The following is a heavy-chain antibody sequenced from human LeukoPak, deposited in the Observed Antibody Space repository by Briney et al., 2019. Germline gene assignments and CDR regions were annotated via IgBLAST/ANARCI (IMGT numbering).Heavy chain of an antibody. CDR1: GFTFSSYA. J-gene: IGHJ4*02. V-gene: IGHV3-7*04. Sequence: GRSLRLSCAASGFTFSSYAMHWVRQAPGKGLEWVANIKQDGSQRYYVDSVKGRFSISRDNAENSLYLQMSSLRDEDTAVYYCARSGSGRSIESWGQGILVTVSS. CDR3: ARSGSGRSIES. CDR2: IKQDGSQR. D-gene: IGHD3-10*01.